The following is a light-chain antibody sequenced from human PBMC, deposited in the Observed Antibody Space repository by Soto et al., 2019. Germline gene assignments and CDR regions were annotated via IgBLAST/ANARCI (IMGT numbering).Light chain of an antibody. Sequence: MTQSPLTLSAYVGDTVTIACRASQSISTSLNWYQQKPGKAPKLLIYVASSLQSGGPSRFSGNGSGKDFTLTISSLQPEDFATYFCQQSYSSPYTFGQGTKLEIK. CDR2: VAS. V-gene: IGKV1-39*01. CDR1: QSISTS. J-gene: IGKJ2*01. CDR3: QQSYSSPYT.